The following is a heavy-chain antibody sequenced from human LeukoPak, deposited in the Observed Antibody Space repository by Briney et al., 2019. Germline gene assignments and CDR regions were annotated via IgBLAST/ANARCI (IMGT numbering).Heavy chain of an antibody. J-gene: IGHJ4*02. CDR2: IDPNSGDT. V-gene: IGHV1-2*02. Sequence: GALVKVSCKASAYTFTGYYMHWVRQAPGQGLDWMGWIDPNSGDTNFAQKFQGRVTMTRDTSISTAYMALTGLRADDTAVYYCARERLYCGDTRCFLDYWGQGTLVAVSS. D-gene: IGHD2-2*01. CDR1: AYTFTGYY. CDR3: ARERLYCGDTRCFLDY.